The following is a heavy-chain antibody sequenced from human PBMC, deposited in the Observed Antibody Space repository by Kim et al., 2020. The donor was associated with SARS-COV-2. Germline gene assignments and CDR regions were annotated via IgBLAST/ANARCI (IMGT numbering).Heavy chain of an antibody. CDR3: ARGGEGGNPADHYAMDV. J-gene: IGHJ6*02. CDR2: ISAGAGTT. V-gene: IGHV3-23*01. Sequence: GGSLRLSCVVSGFTISSYGLSWVRQAPGKGLEWVSSISAGAGTTYYADSVKGQFTISRDNSKNTLYLQMNSLRAEDTAVYYCARGGEGGNPADHYAMDVWGQGTTVTVSS. D-gene: IGHD2-15*01. CDR1: GFTISSYG.